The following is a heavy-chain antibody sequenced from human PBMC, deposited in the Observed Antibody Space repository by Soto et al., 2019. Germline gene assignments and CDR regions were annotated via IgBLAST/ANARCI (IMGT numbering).Heavy chain of an antibody. CDR2: IYPADSDA. CDR3: ARFNLYGGYYYGMDV. J-gene: IGHJ6*02. CDR1: GYSFTNYW. Sequence: PGESLKISCKGSGYSFTNYWIGWVRQMPGKGLEWMGIIYPADSDARYSPSFRGQVTISADRSISTAYLHLSSLKASDTAVYYCARFNLYGGYYYGMDVWGQGTTVTVSS. D-gene: IGHD2-2*02. V-gene: IGHV5-51*01.